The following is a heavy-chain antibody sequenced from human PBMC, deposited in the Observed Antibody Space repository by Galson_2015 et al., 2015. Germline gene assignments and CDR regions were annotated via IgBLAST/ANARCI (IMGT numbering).Heavy chain of an antibody. CDR3: ARFRIVVVPAESYYYYGMDV. J-gene: IGHJ6*02. Sequence: SLRLSCAASGFTFSSYWMHWVRHAPGKGLVWVSRINSDGSSTSYADSVKGRFTISRDNAKNTLYLQMNSLRAEDTAVYYCARFRIVVVPAESYYYYGMDVWGQGTTVTVSS. D-gene: IGHD2-2*01. CDR1: GFTFSSYW. V-gene: IGHV3-74*01. CDR2: INSDGSST.